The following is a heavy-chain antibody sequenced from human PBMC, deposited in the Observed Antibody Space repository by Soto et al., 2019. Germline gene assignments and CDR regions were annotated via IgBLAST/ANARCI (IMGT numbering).Heavy chain of an antibody. Sequence: EVQLLESGGGLVQPGGSLRLSCAASGFTFNTYAMTWVRQAPGKGLEWVSAINGGGDTTSYADYVKGRFTVSRDGSKNTLYLQMSSLSAEDTALYYCAKGRGGSGSLTPRVDFWGQGTLVTVSS. D-gene: IGHD3-10*01. CDR1: GFTFNTYA. CDR2: INGGGDTT. CDR3: AKGRGGSGSLTPRVDF. J-gene: IGHJ4*02. V-gene: IGHV3-23*01.